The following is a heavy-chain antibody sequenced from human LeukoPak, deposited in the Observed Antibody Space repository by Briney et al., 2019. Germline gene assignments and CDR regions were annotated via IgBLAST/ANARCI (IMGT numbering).Heavy chain of an antibody. CDR3: ARVGDFWSGYYLRTPGPLDY. CDR2: INHSGST. J-gene: IGHJ4*02. Sequence: SQTLSLTCTVSGGSISSGDYYWSWIRQPPGKGLEWIGEINHSGSTNYNPSLKSRVTISVDTSKNQFSLKLSSVTAADTAVYYCARVGDFWSGYYLRTPGPLDYWGQGTLVTVSS. D-gene: IGHD3-3*01. V-gene: IGHV4-30-4*08. CDR1: GGSISSGDYY.